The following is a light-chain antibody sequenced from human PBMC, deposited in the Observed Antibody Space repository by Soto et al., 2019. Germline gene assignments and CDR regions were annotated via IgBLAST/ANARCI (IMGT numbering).Light chain of an antibody. Sequence: IVMTQSPATLSVSPGERATLSCRASQSVSILLAWYQQKPGQAPRLLIYGESSRATGIPDRFSGSRSGTDFTLTISRLEPEDFAVYHCQQYGSSPLITFGQGTR. J-gene: IGKJ5*01. CDR1: QSVSIL. CDR2: GES. V-gene: IGKV3-20*01. CDR3: QQYGSSPLIT.